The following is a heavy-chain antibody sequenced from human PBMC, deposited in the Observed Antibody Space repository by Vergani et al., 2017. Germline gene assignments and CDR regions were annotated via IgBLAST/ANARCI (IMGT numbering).Heavy chain of an antibody. CDR1: GFTFSSHA. J-gene: IGHJ4*02. CDR3: GRGSDNYN. Sequence: EVQLLESGGGLVQPGGSLRLSCAASGFTFSSHAMSWVRQGHGQGLEWVSSIKNTGDSTHYADSVKGRFTISRDNSKHTLYLQMNSLRVEDTAVYYCGRGSDNYNWGQGTLVTVSS. V-gene: IGHV3-23*01. D-gene: IGHD5-24*01. CDR2: IKNTGDST.